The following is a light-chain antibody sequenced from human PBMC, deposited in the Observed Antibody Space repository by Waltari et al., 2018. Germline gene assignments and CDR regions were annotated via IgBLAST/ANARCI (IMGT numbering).Light chain of an antibody. J-gene: IGKJ4*01. V-gene: IGKV4-1*01. Sequence: DIVMTQSTDSLAVSLGERATINCKSSQSVLYSSNNKNYLAWYQQIPGQPPKLRIYWACNRESGVADRFSGSEAGTDFTLPISSVQAEAVAFYYCQQYYSTPLIFGGGTKVEMK. CDR1: QSVLYSSNNKNY. CDR2: WAC. CDR3: QQYYSTPLI.